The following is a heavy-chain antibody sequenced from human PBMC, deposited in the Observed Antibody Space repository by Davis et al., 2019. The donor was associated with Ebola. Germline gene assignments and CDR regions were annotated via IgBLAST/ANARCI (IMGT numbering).Heavy chain of an antibody. CDR1: GFTFSNYE. D-gene: IGHD2-8*02. Sequence: PGGSLRLSCAASGFTFSNYEINWVRQAPGKGLEWISYISSSASTIFYADSVKGRFSISRDTAKNSVYLQMNSLTADDTAVYYCARELRYCTGGVCYTPYYYYGMDVWGQGTTVTVSS. CDR2: ISSSASTI. V-gene: IGHV3-48*03. CDR3: ARELRYCTGGVCYTPYYYYGMDV. J-gene: IGHJ6*02.